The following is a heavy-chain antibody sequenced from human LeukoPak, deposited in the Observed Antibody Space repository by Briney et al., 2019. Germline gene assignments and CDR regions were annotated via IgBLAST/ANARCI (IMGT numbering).Heavy chain of an antibody. CDR2: ISSSSSTI. CDR3: ARDWGPTYRYAFDI. J-gene: IGHJ3*02. D-gene: IGHD3-16*01. V-gene: IGHV3-48*01. Sequence: GSLRLSCAASGFTFSSYSMNWVRQAPGKGLEWVSYISSSSSTIYYADSVKGRFTISRDNAKNSLYLQMNSLRAEDTAVYYCARDWGPTYRYAFDIWGQGTLVTVSS. CDR1: GFTFSSYS.